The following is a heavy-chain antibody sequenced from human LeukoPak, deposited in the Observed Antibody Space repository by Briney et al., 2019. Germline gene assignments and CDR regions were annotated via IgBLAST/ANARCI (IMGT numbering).Heavy chain of an antibody. D-gene: IGHD3-10*01. Sequence: KNGESLKISCKGSGYRFATSWIAWVRQMPGKGLEWMGIIYPDDSDSRYSPSFEGQVTFSVDKYISTAYLQWSSLKASDTAIYYCARGAYGSGSSYNYYGMDVWGQGTPVTVSS. J-gene: IGHJ6*02. CDR1: GYRFATSW. CDR3: ARGAYGSGSSYNYYGMDV. V-gene: IGHV5-51*01. CDR2: IYPDDSDS.